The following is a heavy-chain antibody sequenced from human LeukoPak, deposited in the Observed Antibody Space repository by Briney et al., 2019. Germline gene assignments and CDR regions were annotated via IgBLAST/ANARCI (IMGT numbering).Heavy chain of an antibody. Sequence: GVSVKVSCKASGYTFTEKGIIWVRQAPGKGLEGMGWISPNWCKTNYAQMFQGRIHMTREQSSSTVYMELKSLGSDDTGVFFRARDKNYRFDYWGQGTLVSVTS. CDR3: ARDKNYRFDY. CDR2: ISPNWCKT. D-gene: IGHD3-16*02. J-gene: IGHJ4*02. CDR1: GYTFTEKG. V-gene: IGHV1-18*01.